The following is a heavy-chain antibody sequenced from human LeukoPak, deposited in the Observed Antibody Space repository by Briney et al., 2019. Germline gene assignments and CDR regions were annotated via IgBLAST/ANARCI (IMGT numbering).Heavy chain of an antibody. CDR3: AHISIVVVVAAMFDY. Sequence: SGPTLVNPTQTLTLTCTFSGFTLSTSGVGVGWIRQPPGKALEWLALIYWDDDKRYSPSLKSRLTITKDTSKNQVVLTMTNMDPVDTATYYCAHISIVVVVAAMFDYWGQGTLVTVSS. D-gene: IGHD2-15*01. V-gene: IGHV2-5*02. J-gene: IGHJ4*02. CDR1: GFTLSTSGVG. CDR2: IYWDDDK.